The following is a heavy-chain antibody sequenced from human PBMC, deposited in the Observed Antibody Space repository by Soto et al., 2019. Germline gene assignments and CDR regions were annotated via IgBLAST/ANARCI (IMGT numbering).Heavy chain of an antibody. CDR1: GFTFSSYG. D-gene: IGHD3-3*01. CDR3: ARGGWSLEWLLYDFDY. CDR2: IWYDGSNK. V-gene: IGHV3-33*01. Sequence: QVQLVESGGGVVQPGRSLRLSCAASGFTFSSYGMHWVRQAPGKGLAWVAVIWYDGSNKYYADSVKGRFTISRDNSKNTLYLQMNSLRAEDTAVYYCARGGWSLEWLLYDFDYWGQGTLVTVSS. J-gene: IGHJ4*02.